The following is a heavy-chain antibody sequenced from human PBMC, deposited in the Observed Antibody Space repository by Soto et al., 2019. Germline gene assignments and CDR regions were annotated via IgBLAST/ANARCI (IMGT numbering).Heavy chain of an antibody. J-gene: IGHJ4*02. CDR1: GGSFSGYY. CDR3: ARDKNTGLFDY. V-gene: IGHV4-34*01. D-gene: IGHD2-8*02. Sequence: QVQLQQWGAGLLKPSETLSLTCAVYGGSFSGYYWTWIRQPPGTGLEWIGEINHSGSTNYNPSLKSPVTLSVDPSTNQFSLKLTSVTAADTAVYYCARDKNTGLFDYWGQGTLVTVSS. CDR2: INHSGST.